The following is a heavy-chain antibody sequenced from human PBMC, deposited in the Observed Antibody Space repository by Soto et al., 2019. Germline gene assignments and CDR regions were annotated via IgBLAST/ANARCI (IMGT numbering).Heavy chain of an antibody. CDR1: GGSISSYY. Sequence: PSETLSLTCTVSGGSISSYYWSWIRQPPGKGLEWIGYIYYSGSTNYNPSLKSRVTISVDTSKNQFSLKLSSVTAADTAVYYCARDYGGNLLDYWGQGTLVT. D-gene: IGHD4-17*01. J-gene: IGHJ4*02. CDR2: IYYSGST. CDR3: ARDYGGNLLDY. V-gene: IGHV4-59*01.